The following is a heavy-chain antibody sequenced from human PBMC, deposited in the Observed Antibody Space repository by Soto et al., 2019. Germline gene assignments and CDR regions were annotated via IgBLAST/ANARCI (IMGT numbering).Heavy chain of an antibody. CDR2: ITTYNGNT. CDR3: ARALTGYGMDV. Sequence: QVQLVQSGVEVREPGASVKVSCKAVRYIFTNYGVSWVRQAPGQGLEWMGWITTYNGNTEYAQNVQGGVTMTTDAHTSTGYMELGSLRSDDTAIYYCARALTGYGMDVWGQGTTVTVSS. J-gene: IGHJ6*02. V-gene: IGHV1-18*01. CDR1: RYIFTNYG.